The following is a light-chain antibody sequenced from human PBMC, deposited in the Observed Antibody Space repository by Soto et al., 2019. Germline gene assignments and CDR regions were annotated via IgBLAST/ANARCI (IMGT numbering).Light chain of an antibody. CDR3: CSYADNYSYV. J-gene: IGLJ1*01. Sequence: QSVLTQPASVSDSPGQSVTISCTGTSSDVGGSNHVSWYQQHPGKAPKLMIYDVTNRPSGVSHRFSGSKSGSTASLIISGLQAEDEADYYCCSYADNYSYVFGTGTKVTV. CDR2: DVT. CDR1: SSDVGGSNH. V-gene: IGLV2-14*01.